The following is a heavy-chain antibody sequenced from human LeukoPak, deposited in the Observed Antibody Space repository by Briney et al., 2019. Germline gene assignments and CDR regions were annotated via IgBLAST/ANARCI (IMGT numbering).Heavy chain of an antibody. Sequence: SETLSLTCTVSGGSVSSGSYYWRWIRQPPGKGLEWIGYFYYSGSTDYIPSLKGRVTISVDTSKNQFSLKLSSVTAADTAVYYCARVHSPIRRFLEWSLGSYYYYGMDVWGQGTTVTVSS. CDR2: FYYSGST. CDR3: ARVHSPIRRFLEWSLGSYYYYGMDV. J-gene: IGHJ6*02. CDR1: GGSVSSGSYY. V-gene: IGHV4-61*01. D-gene: IGHD3-3*01.